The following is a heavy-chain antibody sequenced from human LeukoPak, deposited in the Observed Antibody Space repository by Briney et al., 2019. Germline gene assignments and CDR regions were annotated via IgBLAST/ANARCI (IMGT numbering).Heavy chain of an antibody. D-gene: IGHD6-19*01. Sequence: SETLSLTCTVSGYSISSGYYWGWIRQPPGKGLEWIGSIYHSGSTYYNPSLKSRVTISVDTSKNQFSLKLSSVTAADTAVYYCARFGSGWHYFDYWGQGTLVTVSS. CDR1: GYSISSGYY. CDR2: IYHSGST. CDR3: ARFGSGWHYFDY. J-gene: IGHJ4*02. V-gene: IGHV4-38-2*02.